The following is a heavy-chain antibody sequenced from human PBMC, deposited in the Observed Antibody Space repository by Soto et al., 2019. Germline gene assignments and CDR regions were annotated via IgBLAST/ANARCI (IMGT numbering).Heavy chain of an antibody. CDR1: GYTFTGYY. J-gene: IGHJ6*02. CDR2: INPNSGGT. V-gene: IGHV1-2*02. Sequence: ASVKVSCKASGYTFTGYYMHWVRQAPGQGLEWMGWINPNSGGTNYAQKFQGRVTVTRDTSISTAYMELSRLRSDDTAVYYCARDLPHITIFGVVIIRPLYYYGMDVWGQGTTVTVSS. CDR3: ARDLPHITIFGVVIIRPLYYYGMDV. D-gene: IGHD3-3*01.